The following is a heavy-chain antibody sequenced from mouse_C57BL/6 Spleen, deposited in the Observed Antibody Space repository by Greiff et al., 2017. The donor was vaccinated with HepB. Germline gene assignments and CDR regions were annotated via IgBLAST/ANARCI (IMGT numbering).Heavy chain of an antibody. CDR1: GFTFSDYG. D-gene: IGHD1-1*01. CDR2: ISSGSSTI. Sequence: EVKLVESGGGLVKPGGSLKLSCAASGFTFSDYGMHWVRQAPEKGLEWVAYISSGSSTIYYADTVKGRFTISRDNAKNTLFLQMTSLRSEDTAMYYCARESLIYYYGSSYSGFAYWGQGTLVTVSA. J-gene: IGHJ3*01. CDR3: ARESLIYYYGSSYSGFAY. V-gene: IGHV5-17*01.